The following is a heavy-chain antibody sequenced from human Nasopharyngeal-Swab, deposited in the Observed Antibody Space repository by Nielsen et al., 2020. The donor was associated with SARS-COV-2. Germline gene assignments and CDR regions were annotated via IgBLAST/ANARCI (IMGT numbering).Heavy chain of an antibody. Sequence: SEPLSLTCTVSGDSISSSSYHWGWIRQPPGKGLEWIGSIHYSGSTYYNPSLKSRVTISVDTSKNQFSLKLSSVTAADTAVYYCARGLGGGYDVFDYWGQGTLVTVSS. J-gene: IGHJ4*02. CDR1: GDSISSSSYH. D-gene: IGHD5-12*01. CDR3: ARGLGGGYDVFDY. V-gene: IGHV4-39*07. CDR2: IHYSGST.